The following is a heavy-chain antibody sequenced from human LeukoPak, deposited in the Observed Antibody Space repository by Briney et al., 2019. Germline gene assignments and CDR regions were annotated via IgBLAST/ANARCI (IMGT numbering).Heavy chain of an antibody. Sequence: GGSLRLTCEASGFTFRSYWMHWVRQAPGKGLMWVSRIETDGSSTNYADSVKGRFTISRDNARNTVYLQMNSLRADDTAVYYCARDPSSWNGFFDSWGQGTLATVSS. V-gene: IGHV3-74*01. CDR2: IETDGSST. CDR3: ARDPSSWNGFFDS. D-gene: IGHD6-13*01. J-gene: IGHJ4*02. CDR1: GFTFRSYW.